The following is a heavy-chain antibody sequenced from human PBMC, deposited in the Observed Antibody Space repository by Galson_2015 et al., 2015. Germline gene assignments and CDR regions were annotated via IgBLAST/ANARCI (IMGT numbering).Heavy chain of an antibody. D-gene: IGHD1-26*01. V-gene: IGHV4-39*01. CDR2: IYYSGST. CDR1: GGSTSSSSYY. CDR3: ARRGTSTIYSGSYYVGWYFDY. Sequence: SETLSLTCTVSGGSTSSSSYYWGWLRQPPGKGLEWIGSIYYSGSTYYNPSLKSRVTISVDTSKNQFSLKLSSVTAADTAVYYCARRGTSTIYSGSYYVGWYFDYWGQGTLFTVSS. J-gene: IGHJ4*02.